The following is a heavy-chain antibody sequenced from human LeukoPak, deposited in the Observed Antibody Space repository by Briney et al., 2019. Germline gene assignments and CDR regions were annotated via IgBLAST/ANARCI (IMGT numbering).Heavy chain of an antibody. J-gene: IGHJ6*02. CDR1: GFTFSSYE. CDR3: ARELITMVRGVKRGYGMDV. CDR2: ISSSGSTI. V-gene: IGHV3-48*03. D-gene: IGHD3-10*01. Sequence: GGSLRLSCAASGFTFSSYEMNWVRQAPGKGLEWGSYISSSGSTIYYADSVKGRFTISRDNAKNSLYLQMNSLRAEDTAVYYCARELITMVRGVKRGYGMDVWGQGTTVTVSS.